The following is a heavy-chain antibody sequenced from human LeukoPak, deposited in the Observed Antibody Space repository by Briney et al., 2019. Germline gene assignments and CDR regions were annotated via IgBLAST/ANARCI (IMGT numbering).Heavy chain of an antibody. D-gene: IGHD3-9*01. CDR3: ARAGDTTGYYLGSRFDY. Sequence: ASVKVSCKASGYTFTSYYLHWVRQAPGQGLEWMGIINPGEGNTTYAQKFQGRVTMTRDTSTSTVYMELSSLRAEDAAVYYCARAGDTTGYYLGSRFDYWGQGTLVTVSS. CDR2: INPGEGNT. CDR1: GYTFTSYY. V-gene: IGHV1-46*01. J-gene: IGHJ4*02.